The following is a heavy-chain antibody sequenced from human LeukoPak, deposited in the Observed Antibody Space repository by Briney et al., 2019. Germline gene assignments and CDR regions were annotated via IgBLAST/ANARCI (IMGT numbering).Heavy chain of an antibody. CDR2: ISGSGGTT. V-gene: IGHV3-23*01. D-gene: IGHD4-23*01. CDR3: ARERGSSGGNTNGYFDY. J-gene: IGHJ4*02. Sequence: GVSLRLSCAASGFTFSNYAMSWVRQAPGKGLEWVSVISGSGGTTYSADSVKGRFTISRDNSKNTLYLQMNSLRAEDTAAYYCARERGSSGGNTNGYFDYWGQGALVTVSS. CDR1: GFTFSNYA.